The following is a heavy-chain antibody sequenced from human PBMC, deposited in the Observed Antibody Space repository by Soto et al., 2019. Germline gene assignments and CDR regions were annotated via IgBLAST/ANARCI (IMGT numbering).Heavy chain of an antibody. V-gene: IGHV1-3*01. J-gene: IGHJ4*02. D-gene: IGHD3-3*01. CDR3: ARGPVLRFLEWFSNDY. CDR1: GYTFDTYA. CDR2: INPANGNT. Sequence: QVQLVQSGAEVKKPGSSVRVSCKASGYTFDTYAIHWVRQAPGQSLEWMGWINPANGNTTYSQKFQGRVAITRDASANTAFMDLSGLLFEDTAVYYCARGPVLRFLEWFSNDYWGQGTLVTVSS.